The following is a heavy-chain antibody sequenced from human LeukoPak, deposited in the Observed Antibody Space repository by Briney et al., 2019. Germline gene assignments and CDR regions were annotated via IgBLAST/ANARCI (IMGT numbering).Heavy chain of an antibody. Sequence: EASVKVSCKASGGTFSSYAISWVRQAPGQGLEWMGGIIPIFGTANYAQKFQGRVTITADESTSTAYMELSSLRSEDTAVYYCARPSLYYYEMGRGFDYWGQGTLVTVSS. D-gene: IGHD3-22*01. CDR2: IIPIFGTA. CDR1: GGTFSSYA. CDR3: ARPSLYYYEMGRGFDY. V-gene: IGHV1-69*13. J-gene: IGHJ4*02.